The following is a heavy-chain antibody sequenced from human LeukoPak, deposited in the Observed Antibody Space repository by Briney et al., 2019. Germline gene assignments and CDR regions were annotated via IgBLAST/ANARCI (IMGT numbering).Heavy chain of an antibody. CDR2: IYYSGST. Sequence: SETLSLTCTVSGGSISGYYRSWIRQPPGKGLEWIGYIYYSGSTYYNPSLKSRVTILVDTSKNQFSLKLSSVTAADTAVYYCAKCFSSGYYSPFDYWGQGTLVTVSS. CDR1: GGSISGYY. J-gene: IGHJ4*02. CDR3: AKCFSSGYYSPFDY. V-gene: IGHV4-30-4*08. D-gene: IGHD3-22*01.